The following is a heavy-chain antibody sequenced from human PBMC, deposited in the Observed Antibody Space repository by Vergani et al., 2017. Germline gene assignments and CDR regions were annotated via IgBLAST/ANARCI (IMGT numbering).Heavy chain of an antibody. CDR1: GFTFSSYG. CDR3: ARGEYSGSYDCVDY. J-gene: IGHJ4*02. D-gene: IGHD1-26*01. V-gene: IGHV3-30*03. Sequence: QVQLVESGGGVVQPGRSLRLSCAASGFTFSSYGMHWVRQAPGKGLEWVAVISYDGSNKYYADSVKGRFTSSRDNSKNTLYLQMNSLRAEDTAVYYCARGEYSGSYDCVDYWGQGTLVTVSS. CDR2: ISYDGSNK.